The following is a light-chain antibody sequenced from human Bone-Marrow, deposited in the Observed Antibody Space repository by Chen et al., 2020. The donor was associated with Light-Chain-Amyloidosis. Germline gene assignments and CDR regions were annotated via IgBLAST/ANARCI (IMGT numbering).Light chain of an antibody. J-gene: IGLJ1*01. Sequence: QSALTQPASVSGTPGQSITISCTGTSSDVGGDNHVSWYQQHPDKAPKLMIYEVTNRPSWFPDRFSGSKSDNTASLTISELQTEDEDDYFCSSYTITNTLVFGSGTRVTVL. CDR3: SSYTITNTLV. CDR2: EVT. V-gene: IGLV2-14*01. CDR1: SSDVGGDNH.